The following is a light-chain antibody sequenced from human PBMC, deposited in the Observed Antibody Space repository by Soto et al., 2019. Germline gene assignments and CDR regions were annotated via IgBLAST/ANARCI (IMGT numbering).Light chain of an antibody. J-gene: IGKJ4*01. CDR1: QSVGSSY. CDR3: QQYNNWPRAT. Sequence: EVMLTHSPGTLSLSTGERATLSCRAIQSVGSSYLAWYQQKPGQAPRLLMFRTSSRATGFPARFSGSGSGTEFNLTISSLQSEDFGVYYCQQYNNWPRATFGGGTKADIK. CDR2: RTS. V-gene: IGKV3-15*01.